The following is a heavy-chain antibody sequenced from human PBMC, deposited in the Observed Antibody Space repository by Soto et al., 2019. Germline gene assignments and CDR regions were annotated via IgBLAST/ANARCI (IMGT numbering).Heavy chain of an antibody. Sequence: QVQLVESGGGVVQPGRFRRFSCAASGFIFSTYGMHWVRQAPGKGLEWVAVIWYDGSNKYYADSVKGRFTISRDNSKNTLYLQMNSLRAEDTAVYYCARDTTRAMVRIYYGMDVWGQGTTVTVSS. J-gene: IGHJ6*02. CDR3: ARDTTRAMVRIYYGMDV. CDR2: IWYDGSNK. D-gene: IGHD3-10*01. CDR1: GFIFSTYG. V-gene: IGHV3-33*01.